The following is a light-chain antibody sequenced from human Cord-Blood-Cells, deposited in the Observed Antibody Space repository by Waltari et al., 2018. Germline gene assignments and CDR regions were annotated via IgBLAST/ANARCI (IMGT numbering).Light chain of an antibody. CDR1: SRDVGGYNY. J-gene: IGLJ2*01. CDR2: DVS. V-gene: IGLV2-11*01. CDR3: CSYAGSFHVV. Sequence: QSALIQPRSVSGSPGQSVTISCTGTSRDVGGYNYVSWYQQHPGKAPKLMIYDVSKRPSGVPDRFSGSKSGNTASLTISGLQAEDEADYYCCSYAGSFHVVFGGGTKLTVL.